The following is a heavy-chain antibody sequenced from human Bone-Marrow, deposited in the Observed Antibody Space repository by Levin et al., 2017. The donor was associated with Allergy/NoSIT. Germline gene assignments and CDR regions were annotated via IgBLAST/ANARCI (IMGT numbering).Heavy chain of an antibody. V-gene: IGHV3-30*04. D-gene: IGHD4-23*01. CDR1: GFTFSSYA. CDR2: ISYDGSNK. J-gene: IGHJ5*02. CDR3: AREGKGFRGGMTTVVTPVEDWFDP. Sequence: PGGSLRLSCAASGFTFSSYAMHWVRQAPGKGLEWVAVISYDGSNKYYADSVKGRFTISRDNSKNTLYLQMNSLRAEDTAVYYCAREGKGFRGGMTTVVTPVEDWFDPWGQGTLVTVSS.